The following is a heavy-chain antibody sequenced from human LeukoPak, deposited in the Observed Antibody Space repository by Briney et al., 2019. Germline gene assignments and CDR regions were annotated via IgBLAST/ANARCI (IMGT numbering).Heavy chain of an antibody. CDR2: INPSGGST. Sequence: ASVKVSCKASGYTFTSYYIHWVRQAPGQGLEWMGIINPSGGSTSYAQKFQGRVTITRDTPTSTVYMELSSLRSEDTAVYYCARPVTVGYFDLWGRGTLVIVST. J-gene: IGHJ2*01. CDR1: GYTFTSYY. D-gene: IGHD2-15*01. CDR3: ARPVTVGYFDL. V-gene: IGHV1-46*01.